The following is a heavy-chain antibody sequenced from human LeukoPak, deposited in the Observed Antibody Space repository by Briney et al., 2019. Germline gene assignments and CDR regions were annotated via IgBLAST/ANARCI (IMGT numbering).Heavy chain of an antibody. CDR3: ARDTSYGYFWFDP. J-gene: IGHJ5*02. CDR2: IYYSGST. V-gene: IGHV4-59*01. D-gene: IGHD5-18*01. Sequence: PSETLSLTCTVSGGSISSYYWSWIRQPPGKGLEWIGYIYYSGSTNYNPSLKGRVTISVDTSKNQFSLKLSSVTAADTAAYYCARDTSYGYFWFDPWGQGTLVTVSS. CDR1: GGSISSYY.